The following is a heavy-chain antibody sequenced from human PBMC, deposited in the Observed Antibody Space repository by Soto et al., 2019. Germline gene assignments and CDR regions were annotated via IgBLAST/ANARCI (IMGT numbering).Heavy chain of an antibody. J-gene: IGHJ1*01. V-gene: IGHV3-7*01. CDR3: ARLPMLYSSGWYFYFQH. CDR2: IKQDGSEK. Sequence: GGSLRLSCAASGFTFSSYWMSWVRQAPGKGLEWVANIKQDGSEKYYVDSVKGRFTISRDNAKNSLYLQMNSLRAEDTAVYYCARLPMLYSSGWYFYFQHWGRGTLVTVSS. CDR1: GFTFSSYW. D-gene: IGHD6-19*01.